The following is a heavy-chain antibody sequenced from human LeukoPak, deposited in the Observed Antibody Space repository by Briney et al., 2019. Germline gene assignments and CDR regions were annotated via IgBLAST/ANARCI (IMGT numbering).Heavy chain of an antibody. D-gene: IGHD5/OR15-5a*01. CDR2: MNPKSGDT. J-gene: IGHJ3*02. Sequence: ASVKVSCKASGYSFTNYDINWVRQATGQGLEWMGWMNPKSGDTGYSQKFQGRVFITRDTSINTAYMELSSLGSEDTAVYYCARGDHVRIYAESAFDIWGQGTKVTVSS. CDR3: ARGDHVRIYAESAFDI. CDR1: GYSFTNYD. V-gene: IGHV1-8*03.